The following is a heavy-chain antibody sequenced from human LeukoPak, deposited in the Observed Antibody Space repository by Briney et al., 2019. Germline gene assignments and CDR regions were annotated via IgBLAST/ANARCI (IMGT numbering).Heavy chain of an antibody. Sequence: GGSLRLSCAASGFTFSRYAMHWVRQAPGKGLEWVAVISYDGSNKYYADSVKGRFTISRDNSKNTLYLQMNSLRAEDTAVYYCARDTADIVVVVAASPGNPHYGMDVWGQGTTVTVSS. V-gene: IGHV3-30-3*01. CDR3: ARDTADIVVVVAASPGNPHYGMDV. CDR1: GFTFSRYA. D-gene: IGHD2-15*01. J-gene: IGHJ6*02. CDR2: ISYDGSNK.